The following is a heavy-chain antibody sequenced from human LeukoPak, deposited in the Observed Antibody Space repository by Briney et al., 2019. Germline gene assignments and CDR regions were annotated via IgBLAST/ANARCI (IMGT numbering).Heavy chain of an antibody. CDR2: IWYDGSNK. CDR1: GFTFSTYA. V-gene: IGHV3-33*08. CDR3: ANPRSRGYDYLDY. J-gene: IGHJ4*02. D-gene: IGHD5-12*01. Sequence: GGSLRLSCAASGFTFSTYAMYWVRQAPGKGLEWVTVIWYDGSNKYYADSVKGRFTISRDNSKNTLYLQMNSLRAEDTAVYYCANPRSRGYDYLDYWGQGTLVTVSS.